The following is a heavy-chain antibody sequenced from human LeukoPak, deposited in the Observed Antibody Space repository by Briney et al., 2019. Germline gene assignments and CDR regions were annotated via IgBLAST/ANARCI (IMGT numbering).Heavy chain of an antibody. V-gene: IGHV3-23*01. D-gene: IGHD2-21*02. J-gene: IGHJ4*02. CDR1: GFTFSSYG. CDR3: AKQGPARIPIVVVTAMAH. CDR2: ISGSGGST. Sequence: GRSLRLSCAASGFTFSSYGIHWVRQAPGKGLEWVSAISGSGGSTYYADSVKGRFTISRDNSKNTLYLQMNSLRAEDTAVYYCAKQGPARIPIVVVTAMAHWGQGTLVTVSS.